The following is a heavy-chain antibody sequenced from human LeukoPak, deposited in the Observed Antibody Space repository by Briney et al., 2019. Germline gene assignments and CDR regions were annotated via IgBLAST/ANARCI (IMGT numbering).Heavy chain of an antibody. CDR1: GFTLGNYA. V-gene: IGHV3-23*01. CDR2: ISGNGYNT. J-gene: IGHJ4*02. D-gene: IGHD3-10*01. CDR3: AKGVRLWFAFYFDY. Sequence: GGSLRLSCAGSGFTLGNYAMSWVPQAPGKGLEWISAISGNGYNTYYADSVKGRFTISSESSGNTLYLQMHSLRAEDTAVYYCAKGVRLWFAFYFDYWGQGTLVTVSS.